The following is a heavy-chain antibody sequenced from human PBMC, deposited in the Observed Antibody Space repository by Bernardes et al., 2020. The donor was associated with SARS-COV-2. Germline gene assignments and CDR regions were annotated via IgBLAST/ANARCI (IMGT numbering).Heavy chain of an antibody. J-gene: IGHJ6*02. CDR2: IYYSGST. CDR1: GGSISSYY. CDR3: ARASPPDPMDV. Sequence: SETLSLTCTVSGGSISSYYWSWIRQPPGKGLEWIGYIYYSGSTNYNPSLKSRVTISVDTSKNQFSLKLSSVTAADTAVYYCARASPPDPMDVWGQGTTVTVSS. V-gene: IGHV4-59*01.